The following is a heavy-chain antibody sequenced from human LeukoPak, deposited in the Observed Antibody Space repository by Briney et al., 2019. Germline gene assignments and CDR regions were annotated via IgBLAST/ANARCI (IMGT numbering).Heavy chain of an antibody. CDR2: ISWNSGSI. CDR1: GFTFDDYA. Sequence: SGGSLRLSCAASGFTFDDYAMHWVRQAPGKGLEWVSGISWNSGSIGYADSVKGRFTISRDNAKSSLYLQMNSLRAEDTALYYCAKPLDYYDSSGPFNYWGQGTLVTVSS. D-gene: IGHD3-22*01. V-gene: IGHV3-9*01. CDR3: AKPLDYYDSSGPFNY. J-gene: IGHJ4*02.